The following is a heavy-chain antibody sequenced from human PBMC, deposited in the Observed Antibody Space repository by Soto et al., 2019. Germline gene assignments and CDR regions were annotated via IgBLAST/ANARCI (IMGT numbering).Heavy chain of an antibody. CDR1: GGAISSSSYY. V-gene: IGHV4-39*01. D-gene: IGHD3-10*01. CDR3: AGRSGSSDY. CDR2: IYCSGTN. J-gene: IGHJ4*02. Sequence: SETLSLTCTVSGGAISSSSYYWGWIRQPPGKGLEWIGSIYCSGTNYYIPSLKSRFTISRDNSKNTLYLQMDSLRAEDTAVYYCAGRSGSSDYWGRGTLVTVSS.